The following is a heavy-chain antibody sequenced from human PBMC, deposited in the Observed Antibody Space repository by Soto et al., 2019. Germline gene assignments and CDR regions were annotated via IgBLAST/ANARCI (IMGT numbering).Heavy chain of an antibody. J-gene: IGHJ4*02. Sequence: PGGSLRLSCAASGFTFTDYWVDWVRQAPGKGLEWVANINQDGTEKHYVDSVKGRFTISRDNAKNSLYLQMISLTAEDSALYYCSRRLDYWGQGTLVTVSS. CDR1: GFTFTDYW. D-gene: IGHD1-1*01. V-gene: IGHV3-7*01. CDR2: INQDGTEK. CDR3: SRRLDY.